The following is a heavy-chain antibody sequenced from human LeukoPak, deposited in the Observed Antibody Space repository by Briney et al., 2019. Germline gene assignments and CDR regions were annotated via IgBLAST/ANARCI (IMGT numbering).Heavy chain of an antibody. Sequence: GGSLRLSCAASGFTFNTYWMHWVRQVPGKGLVWVSHINSDGSTTSYADSVKGRFTISRDNPKNTLYLQMNSLRAEDTAVYYCARGRTAMGDYWGQGTLVTVSS. CDR2: INSDGSTT. D-gene: IGHD5-18*01. CDR1: GFTFNTYW. V-gene: IGHV3-74*01. CDR3: ARGRTAMGDY. J-gene: IGHJ4*02.